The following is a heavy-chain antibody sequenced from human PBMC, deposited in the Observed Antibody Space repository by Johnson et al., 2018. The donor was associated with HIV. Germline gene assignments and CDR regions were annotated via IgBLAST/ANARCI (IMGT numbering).Heavy chain of an antibody. CDR1: EFTFSNYW. CDR2: INQDGSET. V-gene: IGHV3-7*04. CDR3: ERGRGALDI. J-gene: IGHJ3*02. Sequence: VQLVESGGGLVQPGGSLRLSCAASEFTFSNYWMTWVRQAPGKGLEWVANINQDGSETYAVDSVKGRFTLSRDNARSSLFLQMNSLRVEDTAIYYCERGRGALDIWGQGTMVTVSS. D-gene: IGHD3-16*01.